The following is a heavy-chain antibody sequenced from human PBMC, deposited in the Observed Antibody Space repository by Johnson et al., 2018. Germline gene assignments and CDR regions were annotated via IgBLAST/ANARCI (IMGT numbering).Heavy chain of an antibody. CDR2: IDSDGSSK. J-gene: IGHJ3*01. V-gene: IGHV3-74*03. D-gene: IGHD3-22*01. Sequence: EVQLVETGGGLAEPGGSLRLSCAASGFTFSTYWMHWVRQAPGKGLVWVARIDSDGSSKTYADSVMGRFTISRDNAKNTLYLQMNSLKAEDKAVYYGATSNHHDSRGGFDVWGLGTMVTVS. CDR1: GFTFSTYW. CDR3: ATSNHHDSRGGFDV.